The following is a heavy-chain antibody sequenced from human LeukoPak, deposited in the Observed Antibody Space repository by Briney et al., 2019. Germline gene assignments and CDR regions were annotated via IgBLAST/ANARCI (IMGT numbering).Heavy chain of an antibody. D-gene: IGHD3-22*01. Sequence: GGSLRLSCAASGFTFSSYAMSWVRQAPGKGLEWVSAISGSGGSTYYADSVKGRFTISRDNSKNTLYLQMNSLRAEDTAIYYCARNYDSSLIRWFDPWGQGTLVTVSS. CDR3: ARNYDSSLIRWFDP. CDR1: GFTFSSYA. CDR2: ISGSGGST. V-gene: IGHV3-23*01. J-gene: IGHJ5*02.